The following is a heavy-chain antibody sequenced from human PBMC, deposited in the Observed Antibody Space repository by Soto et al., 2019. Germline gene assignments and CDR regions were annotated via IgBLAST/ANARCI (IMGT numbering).Heavy chain of an antibody. J-gene: IGHJ6*02. D-gene: IGHD3-16*01. V-gene: IGHV4-61*01. Sequence: SETLSLTCTVSGGSVSSGSYYWSWIRQPPGKGLEWIGYIYYSGSTNYNPSLKSRATISVDTSKNQFSLKLSSVTAADTAVYYWARVGRRITFGGVNTIPYYYYCIDVSGQRTTDTVSS. CDR3: ARVGRRITFGGVNTIPYYYYCIDV. CDR2: IYYSGST. CDR1: GGSVSSGSYY.